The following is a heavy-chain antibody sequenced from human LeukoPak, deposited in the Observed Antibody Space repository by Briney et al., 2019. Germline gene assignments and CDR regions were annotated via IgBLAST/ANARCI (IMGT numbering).Heavy chain of an antibody. CDR3: ARDGRYFVRGGMDV. V-gene: IGHV4-31*03. J-gene: IGHJ6*02. CDR2: IYYSGST. Sequence: TLSLTCTVSGGSISSGGYYWSCIRQHPGKGLEWIGYIYYSGSTYYNPSLKSRVTISVDTSKNQFSLKLSSVTAADTAVYYCARDGRYFVRGGMDVWGQGTTVTVSS. CDR1: GGSISSGGYY. D-gene: IGHD3-9*01.